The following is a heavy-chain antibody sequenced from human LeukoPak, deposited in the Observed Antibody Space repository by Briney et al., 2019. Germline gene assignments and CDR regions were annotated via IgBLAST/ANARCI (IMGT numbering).Heavy chain of an antibody. CDR3: ARDRSVLDFWSGYYQDAFDI. V-gene: IGHV3-21*01. D-gene: IGHD3-3*01. Sequence: GGSLRLSCAASGFTFSSYSMNWVRQAPGKGLEWVASISSSSSYIYYADSVKGRFTISRDNAKNSLYLQMNSLRAEDTAVYYCARDRSVLDFWSGYYQDAFDIWGQGTVVTVSS. CDR2: ISSSSSYI. J-gene: IGHJ3*02. CDR1: GFTFSSYS.